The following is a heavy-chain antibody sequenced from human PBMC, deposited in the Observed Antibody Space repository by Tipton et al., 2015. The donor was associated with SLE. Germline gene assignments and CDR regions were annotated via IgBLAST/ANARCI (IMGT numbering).Heavy chain of an antibody. CDR1: GGSISRYY. CDR2: IYSSGSS. Sequence: TLSLTCTVSGGSISRYYWSWIRQSPGKGLEWIGFIYSSGSSAYNPSLKGRATISVDTSMNQVSLRLGYVTAADTAVYYCARGVEYQDSWGQGALVTVSS. CDR3: ARGVEYQDS. J-gene: IGHJ4*02. D-gene: IGHD2/OR15-2a*01. V-gene: IGHV4-59*12.